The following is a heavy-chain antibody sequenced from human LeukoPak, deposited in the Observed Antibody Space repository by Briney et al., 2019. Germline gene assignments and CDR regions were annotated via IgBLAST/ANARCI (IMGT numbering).Heavy chain of an antibody. CDR3: ARDITSTSYYDY. J-gene: IGHJ4*02. D-gene: IGHD2-2*01. CDR1: GFAVSTTY. Sequence: GSLRLSCAASGFAVSTTYMSWVRQAPGKGLEWVSVIYTSGSTYYADSVKGRFTISRDNSKNTVYLQMNSLRAEDTAVYYCARDITSTSYYDYWGQGTLVTVSS. V-gene: IGHV3-53*01. CDR2: IYTSGST.